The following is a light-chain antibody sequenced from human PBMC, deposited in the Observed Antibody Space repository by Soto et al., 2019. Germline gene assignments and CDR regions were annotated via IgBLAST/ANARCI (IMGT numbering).Light chain of an antibody. CDR2: GAS. CDR1: QSVTTQ. CDR3: QHYGGSTQR. J-gene: IGKJ1*01. Sequence: IVLTQSPGTLSLSPGERATLSCRASQSVTTQLAWYQQKPGQAPRLIIHGASSRATGVPDSITGSGSGTNFTLSIRRLEPEDFAVYYCQHYGGSTQRLGQWTKVDTK. V-gene: IGKV3-20*01.